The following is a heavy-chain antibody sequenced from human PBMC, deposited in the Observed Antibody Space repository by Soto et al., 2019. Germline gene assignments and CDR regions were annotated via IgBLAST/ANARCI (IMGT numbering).Heavy chain of an antibody. D-gene: IGHD6-13*01. J-gene: IGHJ6*02. Sequence: GGSLRLSCAASGFTFSSYGMHWVRQAPGKGLEWVAVISYDGSNKYYADSVKGRFTISRDNSKNTLYLQMNSLRAEDTAVYYCAKDLYSSSWYIYYGMDVWGQGTTVTVSS. CDR2: ISYDGSNK. CDR1: GFTFSSYG. V-gene: IGHV3-30*18. CDR3: AKDLYSSSWYIYYGMDV.